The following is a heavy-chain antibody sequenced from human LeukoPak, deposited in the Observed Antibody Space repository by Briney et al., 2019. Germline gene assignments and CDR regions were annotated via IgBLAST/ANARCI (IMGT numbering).Heavy chain of an antibody. J-gene: IGHJ4*02. V-gene: IGHV4-39*07. D-gene: IGHD3-22*01. Sequence: SETLSLTCSVSGVSITSRNYYWLWLRPPPGKGLEWIGSIYYNGDTYYNLSLKSRVTISVDTSKYQCSLRLSSVTAADTAVYYCARGLNYAGSGYYFDSWGPGTVVTVSS. CDR1: GVSITSRNYY. CDR2: IYYNGDT. CDR3: ARGLNYAGSGYYFDS.